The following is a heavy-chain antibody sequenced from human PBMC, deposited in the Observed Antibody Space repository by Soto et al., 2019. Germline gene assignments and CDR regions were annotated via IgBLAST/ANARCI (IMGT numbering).Heavy chain of an antibody. CDR2: INAGNGNT. Sequence: ASVKVSCKASGYTFTSYAMHWVRQAPGQRLEWMGWINAGNGNTKYSQKFQGRVTITRDTSASTAYMELSSLRSEDTAVYYCAGSSSSLMYYYMDVWGKGTTVTVSS. J-gene: IGHJ6*03. CDR3: AGSSSSLMYYYMDV. CDR1: GYTFTSYA. D-gene: IGHD6-6*01. V-gene: IGHV1-3*01.